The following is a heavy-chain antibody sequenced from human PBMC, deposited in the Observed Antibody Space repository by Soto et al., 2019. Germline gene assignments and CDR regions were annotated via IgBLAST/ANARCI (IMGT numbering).Heavy chain of an antibody. D-gene: IGHD4-17*01. Sequence: HPGGSLRLSCAASGFTFSSYGMHWVRQAPGKGLEWVAVISYDGSNKYYADSVKGRFTISRDNSKNTLYLQMNSLRAEDTAVYYCAKDYGDYWYFDLWGRGTLVTVSS. CDR1: GFTFSSYG. CDR2: ISYDGSNK. CDR3: AKDYGDYWYFDL. J-gene: IGHJ2*01. V-gene: IGHV3-30*18.